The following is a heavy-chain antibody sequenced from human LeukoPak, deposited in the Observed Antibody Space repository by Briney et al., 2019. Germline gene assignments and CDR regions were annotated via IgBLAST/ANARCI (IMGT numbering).Heavy chain of an antibody. CDR1: GFTFSSYS. J-gene: IGHJ6*03. CDR3: ARDPVYPYYYYMDV. Sequence: GGSLRLSCAASGFTFSSYSMNWVRQAPGKGLEWVSSISSSSSYINYADSVKGRFTISRDNAKNSLYLQMNSLRAEDTAVYYCARDPVYPYYYYMDVWGKGTTVTVSS. V-gene: IGHV3-21*01. CDR2: ISSSSSYI. D-gene: IGHD1-14*01.